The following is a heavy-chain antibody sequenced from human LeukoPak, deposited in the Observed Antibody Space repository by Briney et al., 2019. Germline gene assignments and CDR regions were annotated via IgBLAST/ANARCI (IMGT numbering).Heavy chain of an antibody. CDR2: ISSNGIYT. Sequence: PGGSLRLSCAASGFTFSDYGMYWVRQAPGKGLEHVSGISSNGIYTYYANSVKGRFTTSRDNSKNTLYLQMGSLRAEDMAVYYCARGPTVITFNAFDVWGQGTMVTVSS. V-gene: IGHV3-64*01. D-gene: IGHD4-17*01. CDR3: ARGPTVITFNAFDV. J-gene: IGHJ3*01. CDR1: GFTFSDYG.